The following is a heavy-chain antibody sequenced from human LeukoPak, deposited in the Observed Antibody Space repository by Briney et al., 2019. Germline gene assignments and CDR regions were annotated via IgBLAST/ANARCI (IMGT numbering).Heavy chain of an antibody. CDR2: INPSGGST. Sequence: GASVKVSCKASGYTFTRYYMHWVRQAPGQGLEWMGIINPSGGSTNYAQKFQGRVTMTRDMSRSTVYMELSSLRSEDTAVYYCARGENWNYILVAPDFRIWGQGTLVTVSS. CDR3: ARGENWNYILVAPDFRI. CDR1: GYTFTRYY. J-gene: IGHJ4*02. D-gene: IGHD1-7*01. V-gene: IGHV1-46*01.